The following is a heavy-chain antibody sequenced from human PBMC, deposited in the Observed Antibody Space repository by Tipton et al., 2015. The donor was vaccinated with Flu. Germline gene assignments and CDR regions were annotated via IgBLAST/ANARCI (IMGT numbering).Heavy chain of an antibody. D-gene: IGHD3-10*01. CDR1: GGSISSYY. CDR2: IFTIGGT. J-gene: IGHJ4*02. CDR3: ARGSGSGTYVIFDY. Sequence: TLSLTCTVSGGSISSYYWSWIRQPAGKGLEWIGRIFTIGGTNYNPSLQSRVTMSVETSKNQFSLKLSSVTAADTAVYYCARGSGSGTYVIFDYWGQGTLVTVSS. V-gene: IGHV4-4*07.